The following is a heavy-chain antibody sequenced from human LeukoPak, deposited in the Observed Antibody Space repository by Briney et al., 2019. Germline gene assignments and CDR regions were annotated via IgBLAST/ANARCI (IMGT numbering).Heavy chain of an antibody. J-gene: IGHJ5*02. CDR2: IYYTGTA. Sequence: SETLSLTCTVSGGSIRDTSYYWVWVRQPPGKELEWIGIIYYTGTAYYNPSLKSRVTISVDTSRDQFSLRLSSVTAADTAVYYCARLGHYPNSRTRPNWFDHWGQGTLVSVSS. CDR3: ARLGHYPNSRTRPNWFDH. D-gene: IGHD1-1*01. V-gene: IGHV4-39*01. CDR1: GGSIRDTSYY.